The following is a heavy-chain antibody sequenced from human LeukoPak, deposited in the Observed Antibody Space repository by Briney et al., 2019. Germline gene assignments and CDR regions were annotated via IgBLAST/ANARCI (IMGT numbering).Heavy chain of an antibody. Sequence: ASVKVSCKASGYTFTSYDINWVRQATGQGLEWMGWMNPNSGNTGYAQKFQGRVTMTRNTSISTAYMELSSLRSEDTAVYYCARAYCSSTSGYWYLGMDVWGQGTTVTVSS. CDR3: ARAYCSSTSGYWYLGMDV. D-gene: IGHD2-2*01. CDR1: GYTFTSYD. CDR2: MNPNSGNT. J-gene: IGHJ6*02. V-gene: IGHV1-8*01.